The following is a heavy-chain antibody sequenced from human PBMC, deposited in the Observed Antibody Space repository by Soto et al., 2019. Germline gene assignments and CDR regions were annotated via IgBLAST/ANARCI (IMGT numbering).Heavy chain of an antibody. CDR2: INPSGGST. CDR1: GYTFTSYY. D-gene: IGHD2-21*01. Sequence: QVQLVQSGAEVKKPGASVKVSCKASGYTFTSYYMHWVRQAPGQGLEWMGIINPSGGSTSYAQKFQGRVTMTRDTSTSTVYMELSSLRSEDTAVYYCARDGHRDGYCLGCAFDIWGQGTMVTVSS. V-gene: IGHV1-46*03. J-gene: IGHJ3*02. CDR3: ARDGHRDGYCLGCAFDI.